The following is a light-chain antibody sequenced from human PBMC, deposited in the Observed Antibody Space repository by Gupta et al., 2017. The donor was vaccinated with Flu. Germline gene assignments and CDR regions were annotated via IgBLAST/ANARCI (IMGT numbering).Light chain of an antibody. CDR1: QSLVYSDGYTY. CDR3: MQGKHWPWT. V-gene: IGKV2-30*01. CDR2: KVS. Sequence: DVVMTRSPLSLPVTLGQPASISCRSSQSLVYSDGYTYLNWFQQRPGQSPRRLIYKVSKRDSGVPDRFSGSGSGTDFTLEISRVEAEDVGIYYCMQGKHWPWTFGQGTKVEIK. J-gene: IGKJ1*01.